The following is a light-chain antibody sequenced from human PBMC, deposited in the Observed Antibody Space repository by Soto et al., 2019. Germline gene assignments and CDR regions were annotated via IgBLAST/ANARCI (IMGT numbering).Light chain of an antibody. CDR3: LHDYDYPLT. CDR2: AAS. Sequence: SWMTHSPSLLSASTGDRFTISCRMSQGISSYLAWYQQKTGQAPELLIYAASTLQSGVPSRFRGSAYGTDFNLTISSLQPEDLATYSCLHDYDYPLTFGPGTKVDIK. CDR1: QGISSY. J-gene: IGKJ1*01. V-gene: IGKV1D-8*02.